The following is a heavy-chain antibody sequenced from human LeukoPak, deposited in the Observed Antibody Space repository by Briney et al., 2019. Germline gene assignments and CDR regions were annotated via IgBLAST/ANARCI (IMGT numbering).Heavy chain of an antibody. CDR3: ARLPRFFAYGSGSYIVDY. D-gene: IGHD3-10*01. CDR2: INHSGST. CDR1: GGSFSGYY. J-gene: IGHJ4*02. Sequence: SETLSLTCAVYGGSFSGYYWSWIRQPPGKGLEWIGEINHSGSTNYNPSLKSRVTISVETSKNQFSLKLSSVTAADTAVYYCARLPRFFAYGSGSYIVDYWGQGTLVTVSS. V-gene: IGHV4-34*01.